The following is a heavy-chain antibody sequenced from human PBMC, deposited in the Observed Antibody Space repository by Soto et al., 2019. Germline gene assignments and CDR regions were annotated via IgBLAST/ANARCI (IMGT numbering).Heavy chain of an antibody. CDR2: ISGSGGST. CDR3: AKSQQLVRSYYYYGMDV. J-gene: IGHJ6*02. CDR1: GFTFSSYA. D-gene: IGHD6-13*01. V-gene: IGHV3-23*01. Sequence: GGSLRLSCAASGFTFSSYAMSWVRQAPGKGLEWVSAISGSGGSTYYADSVKGRFTISRDNSKNTLYLQMNSLRAEDTAVYYFAKSQQLVRSYYYYGMDVWGQRTTVTVSS.